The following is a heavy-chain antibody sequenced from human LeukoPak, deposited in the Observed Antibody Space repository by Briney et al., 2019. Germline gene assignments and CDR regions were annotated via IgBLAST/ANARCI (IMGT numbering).Heavy chain of an antibody. CDR2: IYYSGDT. CDR1: GGSISNCY. CDR3: ARGPVSSATGGNFFDY. J-gene: IGHJ4*02. V-gene: IGHV4-59*01. Sequence: SETLSLTCTVSGGSISNCYWSWIRQPPGKGLEWIAYIYYSGDTNYNPSLKSRVTISVDTSKNQFSLKLSSVTAADTAVYYCARGPVSSATGGNFFDYWGQGTLVTVSS. D-gene: IGHD5-24*01.